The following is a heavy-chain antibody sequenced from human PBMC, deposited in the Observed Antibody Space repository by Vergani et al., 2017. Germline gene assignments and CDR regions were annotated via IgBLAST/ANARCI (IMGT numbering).Heavy chain of an antibody. J-gene: IGHJ6*02. V-gene: IGHV3-23*01. Sequence: EVQLLESGGDLVQPGGSLRLSCAASGFTFNHYAMNWVRQAPGKGLEWVSGISGSGGSTYYAGSVKGRFTISRDSYKNTLYRQMNSLSAGDTAVYYCAKANPRNSGYDYLYYYHAMDVWGQGTTVTVSS. CDR2: ISGSGGST. CDR1: GFTFNHYA. CDR3: AKANPRNSGYDYLYYYHAMDV. D-gene: IGHD5-12*01.